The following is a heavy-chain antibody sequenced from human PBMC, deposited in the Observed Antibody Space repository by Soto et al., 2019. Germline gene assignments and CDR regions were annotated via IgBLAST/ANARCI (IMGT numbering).Heavy chain of an antibody. CDR2: ISYDGSNK. Sequence: QVQLVESGGGVVQPGRSLRLSCAASGFTFSSYGMHWVRQAPGKGLEWVAVISYDGSNKYYADSVKGRFTISRDNSKNTLYLQMNSLRAEDTAVYYCAADREYFDYWGQGTLVTVSS. CDR3: AADREYFDY. CDR1: GFTFSSYG. V-gene: IGHV3-30*03. D-gene: IGHD3-22*01. J-gene: IGHJ4*02.